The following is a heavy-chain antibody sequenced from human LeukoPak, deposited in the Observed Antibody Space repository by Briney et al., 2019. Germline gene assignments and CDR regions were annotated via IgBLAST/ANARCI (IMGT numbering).Heavy chain of an antibody. J-gene: IGHJ6*03. CDR3: ARYSSSWYLYYYYYYMDV. V-gene: IGHV3-7*01. CDR2: TKQDGSEK. Sequence: GGSLRLSCAASGFTSSSFWMSWVRPPPGKGLGWVGTTKQDGSEKYYVDSVKGRFTISRDNAKNSLYLQMNSLRAEDTAVYYCARYSSSWYLYYYYYYMDVWGKGTTVTVSS. CDR1: GFTSSSFW. D-gene: IGHD6-13*01.